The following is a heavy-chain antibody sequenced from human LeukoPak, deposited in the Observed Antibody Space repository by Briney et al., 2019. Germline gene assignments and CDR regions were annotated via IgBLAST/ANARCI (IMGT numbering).Heavy chain of an antibody. J-gene: IGHJ5*02. D-gene: IGHD4-17*01. Sequence: PSETLSLTCTVSGGSISSSSYYWGWIRQPPGKGLEWIGSIYYSGSTYYNPSLKSRVTISVDTSKNQFSLKLSSVTAADTAVYYCARHIEQTVTAKYNWFDPWGQGTLVTVSS. V-gene: IGHV4-39*07. CDR1: GGSISSSSYY. CDR3: ARHIEQTVTAKYNWFDP. CDR2: IYYSGST.